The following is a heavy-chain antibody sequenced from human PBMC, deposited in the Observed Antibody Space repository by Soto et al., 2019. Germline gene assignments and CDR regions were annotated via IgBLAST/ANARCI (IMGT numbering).Heavy chain of an antibody. J-gene: IGHJ6*02. CDR1: GYTFTSYG. V-gene: IGHV1-18*01. D-gene: IGHD6-6*01. Sequence: GASVKVSCKASGYTFTSYGISWVRQAPGQGLEWMGWISAYNGNTNYAQKLQGRVTMTTDTSTSTAYMELRSLRSDDTAVHYCARERAEQLGYAEGYGMDVWGQGTTVTVSS. CDR2: ISAYNGNT. CDR3: ARERAEQLGYAEGYGMDV.